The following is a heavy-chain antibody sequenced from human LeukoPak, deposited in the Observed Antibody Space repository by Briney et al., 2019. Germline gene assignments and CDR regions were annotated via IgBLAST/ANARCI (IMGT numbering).Heavy chain of an antibody. V-gene: IGHV4-59*11. D-gene: IGHD3-22*01. Sequence: PSETLSLTCGVSGGVNSRHYWTWLRQPPGKGLEWIGYIYLSENTNYNPTLRSRVSMSVDTSKSQFSLNLRSVTAADTAVYYCARELNYFDSSGYPGPSYFDYWGPGALVTVSS. CDR2: IYLSENT. CDR1: GGVNSRHY. CDR3: ARELNYFDSSGYPGPSYFDY. J-gene: IGHJ4*02.